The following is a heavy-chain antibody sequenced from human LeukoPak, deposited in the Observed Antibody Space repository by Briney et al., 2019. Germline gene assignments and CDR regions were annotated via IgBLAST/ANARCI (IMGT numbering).Heavy chain of an antibody. Sequence: GGSLRLSCAASGFTFSSYGMHWVRQAPGKGLEWVAFIRYDGSNKYYADSVKGRFTISRDNSKNSLYLQMNSLRAEDMALYYCAKGTNYDILTGQPDYWGQGTLVTVSS. CDR1: GFTFSSYG. CDR3: AKGTNYDILTGQPDY. CDR2: IRYDGSNK. D-gene: IGHD3-9*01. J-gene: IGHJ4*02. V-gene: IGHV3-30*02.